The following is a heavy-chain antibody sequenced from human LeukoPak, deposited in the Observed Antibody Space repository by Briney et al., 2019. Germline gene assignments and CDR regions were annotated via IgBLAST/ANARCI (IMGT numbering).Heavy chain of an antibody. V-gene: IGHV3-30*02. J-gene: IGHJ4*02. Sequence: PGGSLRLSCAASGFTFSSYGMHWVRQAPGKGLEWVAFIRYDGSNKYYADSVKGRFTISRDNSKNTLYLQMNSLRAEDTAVYYCAKDHSRITMIVVDVDYWGQGTLVTVSS. D-gene: IGHD3-22*01. CDR3: AKDHSRITMIVVDVDY. CDR1: GFTFSSYG. CDR2: IRYDGSNK.